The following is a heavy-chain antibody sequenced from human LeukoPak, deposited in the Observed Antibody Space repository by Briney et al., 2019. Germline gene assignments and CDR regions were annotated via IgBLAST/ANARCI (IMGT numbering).Heavy chain of an antibody. CDR3: ARCRENDFWSGSPVDH. J-gene: IGHJ4*02. CDR1: GFFFSSYC. D-gene: IGHD3-3*01. V-gene: IGHV3-30-3*01. Sequence: GGSLRLSCKASGFFFSSYCMHWVRQAPGKGLEWLAVISGDGTNKYYAESVKGRFTISRDNSKTTVLVQLNSLRVEDTAVYYCARCRENDFWSGSPVDHWGQGTLVTVSS. CDR2: ISGDGTNK.